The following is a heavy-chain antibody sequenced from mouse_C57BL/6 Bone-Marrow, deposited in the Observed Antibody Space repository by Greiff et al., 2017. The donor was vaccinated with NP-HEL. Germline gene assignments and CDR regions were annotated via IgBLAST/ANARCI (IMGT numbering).Heavy chain of an antibody. D-gene: IGHD1-1*01. J-gene: IGHJ4*01. Sequence: EVMLVESGGGLVQPGGSLKLSCAASGFTFSDYYMYWVRQTPEKRLEWVAYISNGGGSTYYPDTVKGRFTISRDNAKNTLYLQMSRLKSEDTAMYYCARHPYYGSSYAMDYWGQGTSVTVSS. CDR1: GFTFSDYY. V-gene: IGHV5-12*01. CDR3: ARHPYYGSSYAMDY. CDR2: ISNGGGST.